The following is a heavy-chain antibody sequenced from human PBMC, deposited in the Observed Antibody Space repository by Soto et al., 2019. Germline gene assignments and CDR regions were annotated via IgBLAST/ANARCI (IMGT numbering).Heavy chain of an antibody. J-gene: IGHJ4*02. D-gene: IGHD3-16*01. CDR3: AKGPTKTSYVSPEN. Sequence: PGGSLRLSCAASGFTFSSYALSWVRQAPGKGLEWVSGLSGNAESTYDADSVRGRFIISRDNSKNTLYLQMNSLRAEDTAVYYCAKGPTKTSYVSPENWGQGTLVTVSS. V-gene: IGHV3-23*01. CDR1: GFTFSSYA. CDR2: LSGNAEST.